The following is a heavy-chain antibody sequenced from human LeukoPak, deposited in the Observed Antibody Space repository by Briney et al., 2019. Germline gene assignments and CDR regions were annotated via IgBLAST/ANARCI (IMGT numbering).Heavy chain of an antibody. Sequence: SQTLSLTCTVSGGSISSYYWSWIRQPPGKGLEWIGYIYYSGSTNYNPSLKSRVTISVDTSKNQFSLKLSSVTAADTAVCYCARGPTVPIAVAGNFDYWGQGTLVTVSS. CDR1: GGSISSYY. CDR2: IYYSGST. J-gene: IGHJ4*02. V-gene: IGHV4-59*01. CDR3: ARGPTVPIAVAGNFDY. D-gene: IGHD6-19*01.